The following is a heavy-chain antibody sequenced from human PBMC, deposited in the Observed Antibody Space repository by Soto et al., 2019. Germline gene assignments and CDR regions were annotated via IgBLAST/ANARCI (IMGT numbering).Heavy chain of an antibody. CDR3: ARDRGWGAAAGTPWFDP. D-gene: IGHD6-13*01. CDR1: GGSISSYY. CDR2: ISYSGST. Sequence: QVQLQESGPGLVKPSETLSLTCTVSGGSISSYYWSWIRQPPGKGLEWIGYISYSGSTNYNPSLKGRVTISLDTSKNQFSLKLSSVTAADTAVYYCARDRGWGAAAGTPWFDPWGQGTLVTVSS. J-gene: IGHJ5*02. V-gene: IGHV4-59*01.